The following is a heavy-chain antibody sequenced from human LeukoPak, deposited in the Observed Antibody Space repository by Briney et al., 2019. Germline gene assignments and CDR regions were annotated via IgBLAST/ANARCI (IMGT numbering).Heavy chain of an antibody. J-gene: IGHJ4*02. V-gene: IGHV3-30*02. CDR2: IRYDGSNN. CDR1: GFTFSNYG. CDR3: AKDSTTVTTVTTLDY. D-gene: IGHD4-11*01. Sequence: PGGSLRLSCAASGFTFSNYGMHWVRQAPGKGLEWVAFIRYDGSNNYYADSVKGRFTISRDSSKNTLYLQMNSLRAEDTAVYYCAKDSTTVTTVTTLDYWGQGTLVTVSS.